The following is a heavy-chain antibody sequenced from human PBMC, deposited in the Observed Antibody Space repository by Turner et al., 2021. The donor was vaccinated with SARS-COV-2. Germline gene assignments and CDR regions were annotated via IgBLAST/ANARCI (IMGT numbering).Heavy chain of an antibody. D-gene: IGHD3-22*01. CDR2: ISQDGSQK. V-gene: IGHV3-7*03. J-gene: IGHJ4*02. CDR1: GFTFTNHW. Sequence: EVQLVESGGGLVQPGGSLRLSGEAPGFTFTNHWIGWVRQAPGEGLEWVAIISQDGSQKNYVDSLRGRFTISRDNAKQSLYLQMNSLRADDTAVYYCARDSGYYRFDFWGQGTLVTVSS. CDR3: ARDSGYYRFDF.